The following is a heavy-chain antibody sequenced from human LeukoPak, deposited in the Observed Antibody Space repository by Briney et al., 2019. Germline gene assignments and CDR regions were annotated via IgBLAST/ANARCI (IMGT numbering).Heavy chain of an antibody. CDR3: AGDMGDSEYFQH. Sequence: PSETLSLTCTVAGGSISSGGYYWSWIRQPPGKGLEWIGYIYHSGSTYYNPSLKRRVTISVDRSKNQFSLKLSSVTAADTAVYYCAGDMGDSEYFQHWGQGTLVTVSS. V-gene: IGHV4-30-2*01. CDR2: IYHSGST. J-gene: IGHJ1*01. D-gene: IGHD2-21*02. CDR1: GGSISSGGYY.